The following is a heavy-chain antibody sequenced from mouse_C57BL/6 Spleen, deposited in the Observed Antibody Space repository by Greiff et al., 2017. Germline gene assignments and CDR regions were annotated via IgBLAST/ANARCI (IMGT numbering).Heavy chain of an antibody. J-gene: IGHJ3*01. Sequence: VKLQQPGAELVKPGASVKMSCKASGYTFTSYWITWVKQRPGQGLEWIGDIYPGSGSTNYNEKFKSKATLTVDTSSSTAYMQLSSLTSEDSAVYYCARKDYYGTPFAYWGQGTLVTVSA. V-gene: IGHV1-55*01. D-gene: IGHD1-1*01. CDR1: GYTFTSYW. CDR3: ARKDYYGTPFAY. CDR2: IYPGSGST.